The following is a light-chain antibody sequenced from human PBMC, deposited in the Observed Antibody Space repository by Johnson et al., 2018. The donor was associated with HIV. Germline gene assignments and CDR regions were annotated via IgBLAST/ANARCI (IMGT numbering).Light chain of an antibody. Sequence: QSVLTQPPSVSAAPGQKVTISCSGSSSNIGNNYVSWYQHLPGTAPKLLIYENNKRPSGIPDRFSGSKSGTSATLGITGLQTGDEADYYGGTWDSSLRTGFFGTGTKVTVL. V-gene: IGLV1-51*02. CDR1: SSNIGNNY. CDR2: ENN. J-gene: IGLJ1*01. CDR3: GTWDSSLRTGF.